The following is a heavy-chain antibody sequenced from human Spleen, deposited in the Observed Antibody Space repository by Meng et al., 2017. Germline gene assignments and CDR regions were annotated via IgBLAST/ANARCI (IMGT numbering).Heavy chain of an antibody. V-gene: IGHV4-4*02. J-gene: IGHJ3*02. CDR2: IYHSGET. CDR1: GGSISNDNW. CDR3: AACTKRYDNTDAFDI. D-gene: IGHD1-1*01. Sequence: GSLRLSCAVSGGSISNDNWWSWVRQPPGKGLEWIGEIYHSGETYYNTSLKSRVAMSVDKSKNQSSLKLNSVTAADTAVFYCAACTKRYDNTDAFDIWGQGTMVTVSS.